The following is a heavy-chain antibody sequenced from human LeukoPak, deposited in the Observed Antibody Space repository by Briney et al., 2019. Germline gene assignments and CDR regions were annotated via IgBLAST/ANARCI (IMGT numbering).Heavy chain of an antibody. V-gene: IGHV1-8*01. Sequence: GASVKVSCKASGYTFTSYDINWVRQATGQGLEWMGWMNPNSGNTGYAQKFQGRVTMTRNTSISTAYMELSSLRSEDTAVYYCARGIAVAAWFDPWGQGTLVTSPQ. D-gene: IGHD6-19*01. CDR3: ARGIAVAAWFDP. J-gene: IGHJ5*02. CDR1: GYTFTSYD. CDR2: MNPNSGNT.